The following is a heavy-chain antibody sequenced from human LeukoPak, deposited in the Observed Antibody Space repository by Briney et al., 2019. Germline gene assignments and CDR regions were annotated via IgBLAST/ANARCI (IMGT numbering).Heavy chain of an antibody. J-gene: IGHJ3*02. CDR1: GFTFSSYW. Sequence: GSLRLSCAASGFTFSSYWMSWVRPAPGKGLEWVANIKKDGSEKYYVDSVKGRFTISRDNAKNSLYLQMNSLRAEDTAVYYCARRDGIVVVVAAWAFDIWGQGTMVTVSS. CDR3: ARRDGIVVVVAAWAFDI. CDR2: IKKDGSEK. V-gene: IGHV3-7*01. D-gene: IGHD2-15*01.